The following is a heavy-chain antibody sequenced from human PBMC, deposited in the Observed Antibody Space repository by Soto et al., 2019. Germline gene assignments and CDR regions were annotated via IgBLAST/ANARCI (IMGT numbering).Heavy chain of an antibody. Sequence: PGESLKISCKGSGYTFTNYWITWVRQMPGKGLEWVGRIDPVDSYTHYNPSLQGHVTISADRSISTAYLQWSGLRASDTAIYYCARHYTYSSSPLDSWGQGTLVTVSS. V-gene: IGHV5-10-1*01. CDR1: GYTFTNYW. CDR3: ARHYTYSSSPLDS. J-gene: IGHJ4*02. CDR2: IDPVDSYT. D-gene: IGHD6-6*01.